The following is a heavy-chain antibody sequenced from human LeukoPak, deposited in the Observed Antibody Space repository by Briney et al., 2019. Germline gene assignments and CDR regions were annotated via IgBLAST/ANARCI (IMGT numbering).Heavy chain of an antibody. D-gene: IGHD1-26*01. CDR1: GFTFSSYA. J-gene: IGHJ5*02. Sequence: GGSLRLSCAASGFTFSSYAMSWVRQAPGKGLEWVSAISGSSGNTYYADSVKGRFTISRDNSKNTLYLQMNSLRAEDTAVYYRAKGPYSGFSWGQGTLVTVSS. CDR2: ISGSSGNT. CDR3: AKGPYSGFS. V-gene: IGHV3-23*01.